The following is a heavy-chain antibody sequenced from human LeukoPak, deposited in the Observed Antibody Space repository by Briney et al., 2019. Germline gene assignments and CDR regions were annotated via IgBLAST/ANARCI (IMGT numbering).Heavy chain of an antibody. CDR1: GGSISSGGYY. V-gene: IGHV4-31*03. CDR2: IYYSGST. J-gene: IGHJ5*02. CDR3: AKDPRFSLVNWFDP. Sequence: SETLSLTCTVSGGSISSGGYYWSWIRQHPGKGLEWIGYIYYSGSTYYNPSLKSRVTISVDTSKNQFSLKLSSVTAADTAVYYCAKDPRFSLVNWFDPWGQGTLVTVSP. D-gene: IGHD3-9*01.